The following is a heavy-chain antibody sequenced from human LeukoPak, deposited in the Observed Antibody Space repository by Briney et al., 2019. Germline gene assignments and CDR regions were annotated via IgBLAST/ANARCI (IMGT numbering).Heavy chain of an antibody. CDR1: GGSISSYY. CDR3: ARDFRVKGSAGSNDY. Sequence: SETLSLTCTVSGGSISSYYWSWIRQPPGKGLEWIEYIYYSGSTNYNPSLKSRVTISVDTSKNQFSLKLSSVTAADTAVYYCARDFRVKGSAGSNDYWGQGTLVTVSS. V-gene: IGHV4-59*12. CDR2: IYYSGST. J-gene: IGHJ4*02. D-gene: IGHD3-10*01.